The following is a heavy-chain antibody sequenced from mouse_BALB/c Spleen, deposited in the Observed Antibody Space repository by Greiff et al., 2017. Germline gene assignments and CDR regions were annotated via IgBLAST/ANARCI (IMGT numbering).Heavy chain of an antibody. D-gene: IGHD1-1*01. V-gene: IGHV2-6-7*01. CDR2: IWGDGST. Sequence: QVHVKQSGPGLVAPSQSLSITCTVSGFSLTGYGVNWVRQPPGKGLEWLGMIWGDGSTDYNSALKSRLSISKDNSKSQVFLKMNSLQTDDTARYYCARAGSSYGFAYWGQGTLVTVSA. CDR3: ARAGSSYGFAY. J-gene: IGHJ3*01. CDR1: GFSLTGYG.